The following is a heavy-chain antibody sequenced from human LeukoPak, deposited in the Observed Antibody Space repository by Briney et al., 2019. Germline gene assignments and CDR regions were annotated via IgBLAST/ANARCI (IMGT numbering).Heavy chain of an antibody. D-gene: IGHD3-3*01. CDR2: IKPDGSEK. Sequence: KPGGSLRLSCAVSGFTFNSYWMSWVRQAPGKGLEWVANIKPDGSEKYYIDSAKGRFTISRDNAKNSLYLQMNSLRAGDTAVYYCARGDFWSGDYTDAFDVWGQGTMVTVSS. CDR1: GFTFNSYW. CDR3: ARGDFWSGDYTDAFDV. V-gene: IGHV3-7*04. J-gene: IGHJ3*01.